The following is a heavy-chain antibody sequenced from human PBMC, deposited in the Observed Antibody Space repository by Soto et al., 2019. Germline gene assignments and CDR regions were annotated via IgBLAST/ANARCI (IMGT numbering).Heavy chain of an antibody. CDR3: ARGFYYYDSSGYYLVRAFDI. CDR1: GYTFTGYY. V-gene: IGHV1-2*06. J-gene: IGHJ3*02. D-gene: IGHD3-22*01. CDR2: INPNSGGT. Sequence: ASVKVSCKASGYTFTGYYMHWVRQAPGQGLGWMGRINPNSGGTNYAQKFQGRVTMTRNTSISTAYMELSSLRSEDTAVYYCARGFYYYDSSGYYLVRAFDIWGQGTMVTVSS.